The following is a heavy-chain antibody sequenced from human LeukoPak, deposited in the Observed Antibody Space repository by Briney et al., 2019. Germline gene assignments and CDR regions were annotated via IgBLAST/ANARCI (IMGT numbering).Heavy chain of an antibody. D-gene: IGHD3-22*01. V-gene: IGHV4-59*08. Sequence: SETLSLTCTVSGGSISSYYWSWIRQPPGKGLEWIGYIYYSGSTNYNPSLKSRVTISVDTSKNQFSLKLSSVTAADTAVYYCARHKMHSSGQTDDAFDIWGQGTMVTVSS. J-gene: IGHJ3*02. CDR1: GGSISSYY. CDR3: ARHKMHSSGQTDDAFDI. CDR2: IYYSGST.